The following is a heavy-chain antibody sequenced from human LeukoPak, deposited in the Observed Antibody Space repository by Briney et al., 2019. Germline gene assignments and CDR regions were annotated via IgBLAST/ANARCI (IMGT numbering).Heavy chain of an antibody. J-gene: IGHJ4*02. CDR1: GFSFSIYG. CDR3: AKGGLRGGTYNDDF. V-gene: IGHV3-23*01. Sequence: GGTLRLSREASGFSFSIYGMSWVRQAPGKGLEWVSGISGSGGNTYYAEALTGRFTVSRDNSKNTLYLQMNSLRAEDTALYYCAKGGLRGGTYNDDFWGQGTLVTVSS. D-gene: IGHD3-16*01. CDR2: ISGSGGNT.